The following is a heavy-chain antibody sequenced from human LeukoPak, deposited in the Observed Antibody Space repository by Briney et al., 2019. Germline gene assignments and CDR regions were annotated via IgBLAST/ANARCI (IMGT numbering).Heavy chain of an antibody. Sequence: SETLSLTCTVSGGSISSYYWSWIRQPPGKGLEWIGYIYYSGSTNYNPSLKSRVTISVDTSKNQFSLKLSSVTAADTAVYYCARESDDIDAFDTWGQGTMVTVSS. CDR1: GGSISSYY. CDR2: IYYSGST. J-gene: IGHJ3*02. CDR3: ARESDDIDAFDT. D-gene: IGHD3-9*01. V-gene: IGHV4-59*01.